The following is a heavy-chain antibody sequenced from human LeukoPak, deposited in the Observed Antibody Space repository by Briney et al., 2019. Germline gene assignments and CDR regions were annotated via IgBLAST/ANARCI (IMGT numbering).Heavy chain of an antibody. CDR3: ARRVRLQPYYYYYYMDV. CDR1: GYSISSGYY. J-gene: IGHJ6*03. D-gene: IGHD6-13*01. V-gene: IGHV4-38-2*02. CDR2: IYHRGST. Sequence: SETLSLTCTVSGYSISSGYYRGWIRQPPGKGLEWIGSIYHRGSTYYNPSLKSRVTISVDTSKNQFSLKLSSVTAADTAVYYCARRVRLQPYYYYYYMDVWGKGTTVTVSS.